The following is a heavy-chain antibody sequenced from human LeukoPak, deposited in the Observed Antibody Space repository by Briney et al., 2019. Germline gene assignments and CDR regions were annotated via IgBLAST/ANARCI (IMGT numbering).Heavy chain of an antibody. CDR2: IYYSGST. CDR3: PSLPTGSNNWLDT. J-gene: IGHJ5*02. V-gene: IGHV4-59*08. CDR1: GGCISSYY. Sequence: SETLSLTCTVSGGCISSYYWSWMRQPPRKGLEGIAYIYYSGSTNYNPSLRSRVTISLDTSNTQFSLKLSSVSAADTAVYDFPSLPTGSNNWLDTWSQGTLVTVSS. D-gene: IGHD2-8*02.